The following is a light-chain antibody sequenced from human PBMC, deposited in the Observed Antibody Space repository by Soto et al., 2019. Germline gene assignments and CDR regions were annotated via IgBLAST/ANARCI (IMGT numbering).Light chain of an antibody. Sequence: QSVLTQPPSVSAAPGQKVTISCSGSSSNIGNNYVSWYQQLPGTAPKLLIYENNKRPSGIPDRFSGSKSGTSATLGITGLPTGDEADYYCGTWDSSLSALFGGGTKLTVL. V-gene: IGLV1-51*02. CDR3: GTWDSSLSAL. CDR1: SSNIGNNY. J-gene: IGLJ3*02. CDR2: ENN.